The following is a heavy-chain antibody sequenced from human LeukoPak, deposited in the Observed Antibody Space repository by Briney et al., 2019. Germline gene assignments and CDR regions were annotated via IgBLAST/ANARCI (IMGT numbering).Heavy chain of an antibody. V-gene: IGHV3-30-3*01. D-gene: IGHD1-26*01. Sequence: PGGSLRLSCAASGFTFSSYAMHWVRQAPGKGLEWVAVISYDGSNKYYADSVKGRFTISRDNSKNTLYLQMNSLRAEDTAVYYCARDGDPAGWELPGWGRYFDYWGQGTLVTVSS. CDR1: GFTFSSYA. CDR3: ARDGDPAGWELPGWGRYFDY. J-gene: IGHJ4*02. CDR2: ISYDGSNK.